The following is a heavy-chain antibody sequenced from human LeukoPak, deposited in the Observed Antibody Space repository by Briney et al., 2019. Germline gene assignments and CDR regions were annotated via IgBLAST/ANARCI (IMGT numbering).Heavy chain of an antibody. CDR3: ARRHTGSGRMDV. V-gene: IGHV4-59*08. Sequence: SETLSLTCTVSGGSISSDCWSWIRQPPGKGLEWIGNIYYSGNTISNPSLKSRVTLSVDRSKNQFSLKVTSATAADTAVYYCARRHTGSGRMDVWGQGTTVTVS. J-gene: IGHJ6*02. D-gene: IGHD3-10*01. CDR1: GGSISSDC. CDR2: IYYSGNT.